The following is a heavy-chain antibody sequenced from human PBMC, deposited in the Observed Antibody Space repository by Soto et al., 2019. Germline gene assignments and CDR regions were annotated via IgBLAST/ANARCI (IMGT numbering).Heavy chain of an antibody. CDR2: IIPIFGTA. Sequence: SVKVSCKASGGTFSSYAISWVRQAPGQGLEWMGGIIPIFGTANYAQKFQGRVTITADESTSTAYMELSSLRCEDTAVYYCARVRGVGCTFDYWGQVTLFTVSS. CDR3: ARVRGVGCTFDY. CDR1: GGTFSSYA. J-gene: IGHJ4*02. D-gene: IGHD3-10*01. V-gene: IGHV1-69*13.